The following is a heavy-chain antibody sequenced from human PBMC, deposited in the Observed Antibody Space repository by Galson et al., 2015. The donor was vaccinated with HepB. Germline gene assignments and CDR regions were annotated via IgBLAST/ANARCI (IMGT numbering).Heavy chain of an antibody. CDR2: ISSSSTTI. CDR3: AKASDVPPYYFDY. D-gene: IGHD3-10*02. Sequence: SLRLSCAASGITFSFYSVNWVRQAPGKGLEWVSYISSSSTTIYYADSVKGRFTISRDNAKNSLYLQMKSLRVEDTAVYYCAKASDVPPYYFDYWGQGTLVTVSS. V-gene: IGHV3-48*01. CDR1: GITFSFYS. J-gene: IGHJ4*02.